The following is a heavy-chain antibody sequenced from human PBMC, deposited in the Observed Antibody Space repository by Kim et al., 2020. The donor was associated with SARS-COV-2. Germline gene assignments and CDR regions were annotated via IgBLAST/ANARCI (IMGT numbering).Heavy chain of an antibody. V-gene: IGHV4-39*01. J-gene: IGHJ4*02. CDR2: IYYSGST. Sequence: SETLSLTCTVSGGSISSSSYYWGWIRQPPGKGLEWIGSIYYSGSTYYNPSLKSRVTISVDTSKNQFSLKLSSVTAADTAVYYCARRPKYSSGWYFDYWGQGTLVTVSS. CDR1: GGSISSSSYY. CDR3: ARRPKYSSGWYFDY. D-gene: IGHD6-19*01.